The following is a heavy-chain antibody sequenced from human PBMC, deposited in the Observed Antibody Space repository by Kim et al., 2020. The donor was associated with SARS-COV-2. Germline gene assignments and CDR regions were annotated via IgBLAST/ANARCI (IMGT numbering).Heavy chain of an antibody. V-gene: IGHV1-69*13. D-gene: IGHD4-17*01. CDR1: GGTFSSYA. J-gene: IGHJ6*02. CDR3: ARVSGAPADTYGMDV. Sequence: SVKVSCKASGGTFSSYAISWVRQAPGQGLEWMGGIIPIFGTANYAQKFQGRVTITADESTSTAYMELSSLRSEDTAVYYCARVSGAPADTYGMDVWGQGTTVTVSS. CDR2: IIPIFGTA.